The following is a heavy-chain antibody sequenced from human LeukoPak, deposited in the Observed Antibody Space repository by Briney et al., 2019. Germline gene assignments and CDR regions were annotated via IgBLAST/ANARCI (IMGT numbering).Heavy chain of an antibody. V-gene: IGHV4-59*01. CDR1: GGSISSYY. CDR3: ARVKKGYYYDSSGYCYFDY. D-gene: IGHD3-22*01. J-gene: IGHJ4*02. Sequence: SETLSLTCTVSGGSISSYYWSWIRQPPGKGLEWIGYIYYSGSTNYNPSLKSRVTISVDTSKYQFSLKLSSVTAADTAVYYCARVKKGYYYDSSGYCYFDYWGQGTLVTVSS. CDR2: IYYSGST.